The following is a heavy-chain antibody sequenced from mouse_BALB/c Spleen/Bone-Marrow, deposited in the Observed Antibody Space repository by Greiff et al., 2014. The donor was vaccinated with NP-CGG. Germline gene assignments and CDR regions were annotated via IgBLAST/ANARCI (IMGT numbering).Heavy chain of an antibody. J-gene: IGHJ3*01. CDR1: GFTFSDYY. D-gene: IGHD3-3*01. CDR2: ISDGGSYT. Sequence: DVMLVESGGGLVKPGGSLKLSCAASGFTFSDYYMYWVRQTPEKRLEWVATISDGGSYTYYPDSVKGRFTISRDNAKNNLYLQMSSLKSEGTAMYYCAREGDGAYWGQGTLVTVSA. V-gene: IGHV5-4*02. CDR3: AREGDGAY.